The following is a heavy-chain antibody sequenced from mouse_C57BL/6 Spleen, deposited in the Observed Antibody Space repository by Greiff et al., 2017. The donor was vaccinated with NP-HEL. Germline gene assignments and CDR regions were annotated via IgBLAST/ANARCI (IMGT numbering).Heavy chain of an antibody. J-gene: IGHJ3*01. V-gene: IGHV1-64*01. D-gene: IGHD1-1*01. Sequence: VQLQQPGAELVKPGASVKLSCKASGYTFTSYWMHWVKQRPGPGLEWIGMIHPNRGSTNYNEKFKSKDTLTVDKSSSTAYMQLSSLTSEDSAVYYCAGEESTTVVEGFAYWGQGTLVTVSA. CDR1: GYTFTSYW. CDR3: AGEESTTVVEGFAY. CDR2: IHPNRGST.